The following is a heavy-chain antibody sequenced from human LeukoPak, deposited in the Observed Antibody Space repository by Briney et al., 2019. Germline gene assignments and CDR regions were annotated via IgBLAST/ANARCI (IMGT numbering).Heavy chain of an antibody. CDR1: GFTLSSYA. V-gene: IGHV3-23*01. D-gene: IGHD4-17*01. J-gene: IGHJ4*02. Sequence: GGSLRLSCAASGFTLSSYAMSWVRPAPGKGVEWVSAISGSGGSTYYADSVKGRFTISRDNSKNTLYLQMNSLRAEDAAVYYCAKGAMTTVTTSFLYWGQGTLVTVSS. CDR2: ISGSGGST. CDR3: AKGAMTTVTTSFLY.